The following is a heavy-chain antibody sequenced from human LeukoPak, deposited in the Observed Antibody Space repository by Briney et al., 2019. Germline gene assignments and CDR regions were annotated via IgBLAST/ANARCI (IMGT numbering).Heavy chain of an antibody. Sequence: GGSLRLSCAASGFTVSSYYMSWVRQAPGKGLEWVSIIYSSGGTYYADSARGRFTISRDSFKNTLYLQMNSLRAEDTAVHYCARPRSTVGVTGLDCWGQGTLVTVSA. CDR2: IYSSGGT. CDR1: GFTVSSYY. V-gene: IGHV3-66*04. D-gene: IGHD1-26*01. J-gene: IGHJ4*02. CDR3: ARPRSTVGVTGLDC.